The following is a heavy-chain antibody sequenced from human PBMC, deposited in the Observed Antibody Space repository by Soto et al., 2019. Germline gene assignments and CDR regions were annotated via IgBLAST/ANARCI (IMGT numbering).Heavy chain of an antibody. D-gene: IGHD3-22*01. V-gene: IGHV3-7*01. J-gene: IGHJ4*02. CDR3: ARDGTPYYDDNTGQFLDY. CDR1: GFTFSNSW. Sequence: GGSLRLSCAASGFTFSNSWMSWVRQAPGKGLEWVANIKEDGSEKYYVDSVKGRFSISRDNAKNSLYLQMNRLSAEDTAVYYCARDGTPYYDDNTGQFLDYWGQGTPVTVSS. CDR2: IKEDGSEK.